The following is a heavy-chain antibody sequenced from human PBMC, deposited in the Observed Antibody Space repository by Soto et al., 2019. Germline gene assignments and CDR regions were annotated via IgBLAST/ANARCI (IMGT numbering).Heavy chain of an antibody. CDR1: GGTFSSYA. CDR3: ARARSSGWYLLGKNWFDP. CDR2: IIPIFGTA. D-gene: IGHD6-19*01. V-gene: IGHV1-69*12. J-gene: IGHJ5*02. Sequence: QVQLVQSGAEVKKPGSSVKVSCKASGGTFSSYAISWVRQAPGQGLEWMGGIIPIFGTANYAQKFQGRVTITADESTSTAYMELSSLRSEDTAVYYCARARSSGWYLLGKNWFDPWGQGTLVTVSS.